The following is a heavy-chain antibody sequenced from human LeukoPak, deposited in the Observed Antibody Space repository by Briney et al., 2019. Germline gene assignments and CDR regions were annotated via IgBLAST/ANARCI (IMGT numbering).Heavy chain of an antibody. J-gene: IGHJ1*01. CDR3: AKENYGDSTGGRFQH. V-gene: IGHV3-30*18. CDR1: GFTFSSYG. Sequence: PGRSLRLSCAASGFTFSSYGMHWVRQAPGKGLEWVAVISYDGSNKYYADSVKGRFTISRDNSKNTLYLQMNSLRAEDTAVYYCAKENYGDSTGGRFQHWGQGTLVTVSS. D-gene: IGHD4-17*01. CDR2: ISYDGSNK.